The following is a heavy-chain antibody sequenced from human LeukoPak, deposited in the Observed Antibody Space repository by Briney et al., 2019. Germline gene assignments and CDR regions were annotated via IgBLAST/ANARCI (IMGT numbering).Heavy chain of an antibody. D-gene: IGHD2-2*01. CDR3: ARSDIVVVPAAIGSTFAFDP. Sequence: GASVKVSCKASGYTFTGYYMHWVRQAPGQGLEWMGIINPSGGSTSYAQKFQGRVTMTRDTSTSTVYMELSSLRSGDTAVYYCARSDIVVVPAAIGSTFAFDPWGQGTLVTVSS. CDR2: INPSGGST. CDR1: GYTFTGYY. J-gene: IGHJ5*02. V-gene: IGHV1-46*01.